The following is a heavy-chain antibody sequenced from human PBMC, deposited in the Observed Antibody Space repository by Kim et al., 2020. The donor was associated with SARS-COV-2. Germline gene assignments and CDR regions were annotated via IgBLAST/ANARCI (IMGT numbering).Heavy chain of an antibody. CDR3: TRVPPYSNSWWDAFD. CDR2: IRSKANSYAT. D-gene: IGHD6-13*01. V-gene: IGHV3-73*01. Sequence: GGSLRLSCAACGFTFSDSAMYWVRQASGKGPEWVGRIRSKANSYATSYDVSVKGRFIISRDDSKNTAYLQMNSLKTEDTAIYYCTRVPPYSNSWWDAFD. J-gene: IGHJ3*02. CDR1: GFTFSDSA.